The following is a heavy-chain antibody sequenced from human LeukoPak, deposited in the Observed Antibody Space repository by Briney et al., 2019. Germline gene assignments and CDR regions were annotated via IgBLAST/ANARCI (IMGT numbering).Heavy chain of an antibody. D-gene: IGHD6-13*01. V-gene: IGHV3-53*01. CDR2: IYSGGTT. CDR3: ARHSSSWSFDP. J-gene: IGHJ5*02. Sequence: AGGSLRLSCAASGFTVSSNYMSWVRQAPGKGLEWVSVIYSGGTTYYADSVKGRITISRDNSKNTLYLQMNSLRAEDTAVYYCARHSSSWSFDPWGQGTLVTVSS. CDR1: GFTVSSNY.